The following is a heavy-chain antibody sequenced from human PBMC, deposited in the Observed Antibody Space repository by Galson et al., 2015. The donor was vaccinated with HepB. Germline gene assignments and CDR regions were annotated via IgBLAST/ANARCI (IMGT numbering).Heavy chain of an antibody. CDR2: IGGSGTNT. D-gene: IGHD3-10*01. CDR1: GFTFSSYA. Sequence: SLRLSCAASGFTFSSYAMNWVRQAPGKGLEWVSGIGGSGTNTYYSDSVKGRFTISRDNSKNTLYLQMNSLRAEDSAVYYCAKVFPDYYGSRSYHDYWGQGTLVSVSS. CDR3: AKVFPDYYGSRSYHDY. J-gene: IGHJ4*02. V-gene: IGHV3-23*01.